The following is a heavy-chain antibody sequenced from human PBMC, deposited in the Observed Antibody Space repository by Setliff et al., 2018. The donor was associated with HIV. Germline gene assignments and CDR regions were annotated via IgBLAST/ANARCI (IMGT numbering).Heavy chain of an antibody. V-gene: IGHV4-59*11. CDR3: ARGLNSYGSGSYLPLGY. Sequence: PSETLSLTCFVSGVSISGHFWGWIRQPPGKGLEWIGYIYYSGSTNYNPSLKSRVTISVDTSKNQFSLKLNSVIAADTAVYYCARGLNSYGSGSYLPLGYWGQGTLVTVSS. CDR1: GVSISGHF. D-gene: IGHD3-10*01. J-gene: IGHJ4*02. CDR2: IYYSGST.